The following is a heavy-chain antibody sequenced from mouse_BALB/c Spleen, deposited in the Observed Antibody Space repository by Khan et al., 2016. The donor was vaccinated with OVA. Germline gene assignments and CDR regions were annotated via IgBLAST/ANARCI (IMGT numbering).Heavy chain of an antibody. CDR2: IRLKSDDYVT. J-gene: IGHJ2*01. CDR1: GFTFSNYW. CDR3: WILL. V-gene: IGHV6-6*02. Sequence: EVQLVESGGGLVQPGGSMKLSCVASGFTFSNYWMNWVRQSPEKGLEWVAEIRLKSDDYVTHYAESVTGRFTISRDDSKSSVYLKMNNLRAEDTGIYYCWILLWGQGTTLTGSS.